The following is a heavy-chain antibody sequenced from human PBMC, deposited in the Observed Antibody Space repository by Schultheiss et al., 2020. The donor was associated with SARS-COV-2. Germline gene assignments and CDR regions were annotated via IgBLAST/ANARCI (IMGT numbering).Heavy chain of an antibody. CDR3: ARDADGIDY. V-gene: IGHV2-5*01. CDR2: IYWNDDE. CDR1: GGSISSYYW. D-gene: IGHD6-13*01. J-gene: IGHJ4*02. Sequence: TLSLTCTVSGGSISSYYWSWIRQPPGKALEWLALIYWNDDERYSPFLKNRLSITKDTSKNQVVLTMTNMDPVDTATYYCARDADGIDYWGQGTLVTVSS.